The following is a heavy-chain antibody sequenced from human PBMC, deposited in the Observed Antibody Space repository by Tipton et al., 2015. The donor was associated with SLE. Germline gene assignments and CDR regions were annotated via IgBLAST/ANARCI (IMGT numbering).Heavy chain of an antibody. D-gene: IGHD6-19*01. V-gene: IGHV4-39*07. CDR1: GGSISSSRYY. J-gene: IGHJ5*02. CDR2: MYYSGST. CDR3: ARVTLLGAGTP. Sequence: TLSLTCTVSGGSISSSRYYWGWIRQPPGKGLEWIGSMYYSGSTYYNPSLKSRVTISVDTSKNQFSLKLSSVTAADTAVYYCARVTLLGAGTPWGQGTLVTVSS.